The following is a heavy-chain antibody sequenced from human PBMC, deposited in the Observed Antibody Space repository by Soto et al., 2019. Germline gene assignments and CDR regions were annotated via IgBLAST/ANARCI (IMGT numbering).Heavy chain of an antibody. Sequence: SGPTLVNPTQTLTLTCTFSGFSLSTSGVGVGWIRQPPGKALEWLALIYWDDDKRYSPSLKSRLTITKDTSKNQVVLTMTNMDPVDTATYYCAHRPPGITFVRGGDGMDFCGQGTTVTVS. CDR1: GFSLSTSGVG. D-gene: IGHD3-10*01. CDR2: IYWDDDK. CDR3: AHRPPGITFVRGGDGMDF. J-gene: IGHJ6*02. V-gene: IGHV2-5*02.